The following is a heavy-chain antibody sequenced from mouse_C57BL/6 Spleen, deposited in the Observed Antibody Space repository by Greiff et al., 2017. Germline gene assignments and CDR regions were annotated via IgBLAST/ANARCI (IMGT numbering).Heavy chain of an antibody. Sequence: QVQLQQSGAELMKPGASVKLSCKATGYTFTGYWIEWVKQRPGHGLEWIGEILPGSGSTNYNEKFKGKATFTADTSSNTAYMQLSSLTTEDSAIYSCASWGTPVVAKDYFDYWGQGTTRTGFS. J-gene: IGHJ2*01. CDR2: ILPGSGST. V-gene: IGHV1-9*01. D-gene: IGHD1-1*01. CDR3: ASWGTPVVAKDYFDY. CDR1: GYTFTGYW.